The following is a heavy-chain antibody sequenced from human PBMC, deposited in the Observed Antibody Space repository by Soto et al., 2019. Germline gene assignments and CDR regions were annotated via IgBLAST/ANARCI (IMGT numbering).Heavy chain of an antibody. Sequence: PSETLSLTCTVSGGSINNNDHCWGWVRQPPGKGLEWVGNIDYSGSTYYKPSLKSRVTISVDTSKDQFSLKLSSVTAADTAVYYCARRDIWYYDRSGYSPFDHWGQGTLVTVSS. D-gene: IGHD3-22*01. CDR1: GGSINNNDHC. V-gene: IGHV4-39*01. J-gene: IGHJ4*02. CDR3: ARRDIWYYDRSGYSPFDH. CDR2: IDYSGST.